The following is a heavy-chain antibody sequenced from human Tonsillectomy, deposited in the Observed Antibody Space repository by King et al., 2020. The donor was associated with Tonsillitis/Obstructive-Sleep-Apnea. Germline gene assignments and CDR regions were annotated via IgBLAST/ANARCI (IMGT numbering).Heavy chain of an antibody. V-gene: IGHV1-46*01. CDR2: INPSGGST. D-gene: IGHD4-17*01. CDR1: GYTFTSYY. Sequence: VQLVESGAEVKKPGASVKVSCKASGYTFTSYYMHWVRQAPGQGLEWVGIINPSGGSTSYAQKFQGRFTMTRDTSTSTVYMELSSLRSEDTAVYYCARVVRDYRWDYWGQGTLVTVSS. CDR3: ARVVRDYRWDY. J-gene: IGHJ4*02.